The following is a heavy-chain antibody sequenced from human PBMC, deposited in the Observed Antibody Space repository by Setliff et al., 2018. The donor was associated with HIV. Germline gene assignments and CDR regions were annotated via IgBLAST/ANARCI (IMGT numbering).Heavy chain of an antibody. V-gene: IGHV3-21*01. CDR3: ARDPTGGAARFDY. D-gene: IGHD6-6*01. Sequence: GGSLRLSCAASGFTFRNYNFNWVRQAPGRGLEWVSSISIGSGAAIYYAESVQGRFTVSRDNSKNSLYLQMNSLRVEDTAVYYCARDPTGGAARFDYWGQGTLVTVSS. CDR1: GFTFRNYN. CDR2: ISIGSGAAI. J-gene: IGHJ4*02.